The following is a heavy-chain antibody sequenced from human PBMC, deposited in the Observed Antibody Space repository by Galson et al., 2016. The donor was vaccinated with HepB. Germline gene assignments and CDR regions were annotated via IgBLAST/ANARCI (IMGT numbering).Heavy chain of an antibody. CDR1: GGSFSTYY. D-gene: IGHD6-6*01. V-gene: IGHV4-34*01. CDR2: INRSGSA. J-gene: IGHJ6*02. Sequence: SETLSLTCAVYGGSFSTYYWTWIRRPPGKGLEWIGEINRSGSANYNPSLKSRVTISVDTSKNQFSLKLTSVTAADSAVYYCARGLVYFDFGMDVWGQGTTVTVSS. CDR3: ARGLVYFDFGMDV.